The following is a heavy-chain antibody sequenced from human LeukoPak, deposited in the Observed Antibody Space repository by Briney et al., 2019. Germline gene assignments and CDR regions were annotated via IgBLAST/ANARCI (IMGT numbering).Heavy chain of an antibody. D-gene: IGHD3-22*01. CDR3: VRSAFHAGSGNYYDY. CDR2: ISSSSSYI. CDR1: GFTFSSYS. Sequence: GGSLRLSCAASGFTFSSYSMNWVRQAPGKGLEWVSSISSSSSYIYYADSVKGRFTISRDNAKNSLYLQMNSLRVEDTAVYYCVRSAFHAGSGNYYDYWGQGTLVTVSS. J-gene: IGHJ4*02. V-gene: IGHV3-21*01.